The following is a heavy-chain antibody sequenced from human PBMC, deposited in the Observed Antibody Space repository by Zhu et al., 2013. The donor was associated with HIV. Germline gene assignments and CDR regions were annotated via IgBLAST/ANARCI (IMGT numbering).Heavy chain of an antibody. CDR2: ISYDGSNK. Sequence: VQLVESGGGVVQPGRSLRLSCAASGFTFSSYAMHWVRQAPGKGLEWVAVISYDGSNKYYADSVKGRFTISRDNSKNTLYLQMNSLRAEDTAVYYCARVRGIYDYWGQGTLVTVSS. D-gene: IGHD6-13*01. J-gene: IGHJ4*02. CDR1: GFTFSSYA. V-gene: IGHV3-30-3*01. CDR3: ARVRGIYDY.